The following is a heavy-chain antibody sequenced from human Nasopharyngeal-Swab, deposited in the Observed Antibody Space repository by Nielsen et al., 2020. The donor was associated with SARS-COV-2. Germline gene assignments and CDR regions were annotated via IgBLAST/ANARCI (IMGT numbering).Heavy chain of an antibody. Sequence: GGALKISCAASGFTFSNAWMSWVRPAPGKGLEWVGRIKSKTDGGTTDYAAPVKGRFTISRDDSKNTLYLQMNSLKTEDTAVYYCTTDPMTTVTYWGQGTLVTVSS. CDR1: GFTFSNAW. CDR2: IKSKTDGGTT. CDR3: TTDPMTTVTY. J-gene: IGHJ4*02. D-gene: IGHD4-17*01. V-gene: IGHV3-15*01.